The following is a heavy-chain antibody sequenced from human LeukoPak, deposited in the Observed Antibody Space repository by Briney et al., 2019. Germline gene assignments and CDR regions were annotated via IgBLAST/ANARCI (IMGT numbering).Heavy chain of an antibody. CDR1: GGSISSSSYY. CDR3: ARDGAMVRGAHYYYYYGMDV. CDR2: IYYSGST. V-gene: IGHV4-31*03. J-gene: IGHJ6*02. D-gene: IGHD3-10*01. Sequence: SETLSLTCTVSGGSISSSSYYWGWIRQHPGKGLEWIGYIYYSGSTYYNPSLKSRVTISVDTSKNQFSLKLSSVTAADTAVYYCARDGAMVRGAHYYYYYGMDVWGQGTTVAVSS.